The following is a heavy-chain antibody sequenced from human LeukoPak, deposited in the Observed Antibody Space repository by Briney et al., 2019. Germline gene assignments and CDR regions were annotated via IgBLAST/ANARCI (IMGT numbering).Heavy chain of an antibody. CDR2: RKQVGREK. CDR1: GFTFSSYW. Sequence: PGGSLRLSCAPSGFTFSSYWMSWVRQAPGKRLEWVGNRKQVGREKYYVDSVKGRFSKSRDNAKNAVYLQMNSLRAEDTAVDYCARRDAFDIWGQGRMVTVCS. V-gene: IGHV3-7*04. J-gene: IGHJ3*02. CDR3: ARRDAFDI.